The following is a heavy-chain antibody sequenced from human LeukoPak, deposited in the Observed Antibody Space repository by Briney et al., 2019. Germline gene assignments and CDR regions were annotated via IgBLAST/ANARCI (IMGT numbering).Heavy chain of an antibody. V-gene: IGHV4-39*01. CDR3: ARHRVGVTYGGPNYFDY. J-gene: IGHJ4*02. D-gene: IGHD1-26*01. Sequence: PSETLSLTCTVSGGSISSSSYYWGWIRQPPGKGLEWIGSIYYSGSTYYNPPLKSRVTISVDTSKNQFSLKLSSVTAADTAVYYCARHRVGVTYGGPNYFDYWGQGTLVTVSS. CDR2: IYYSGST. CDR1: GGSISSSSYY.